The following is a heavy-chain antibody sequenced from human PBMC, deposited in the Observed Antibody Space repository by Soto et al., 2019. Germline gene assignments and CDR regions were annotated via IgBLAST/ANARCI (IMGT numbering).Heavy chain of an antibody. V-gene: IGHV1-69*01. CDR2: IIPIFGTA. CDR1: GGTFSSYA. CDR3: ARDYYDSSGYYDYFDY. J-gene: IGHJ4*02. Sequence: QVQLVQSGAEVKKPGSSVKVSCKASGGTFSSYAISWVRQAPGQGLEWMGGIIPIFGTANYAQKFQGRVTITADESTSTAYMELSSLRSEDTAVYYCARDYYDSSGYYDYFDYWGQGTLVTVSS. D-gene: IGHD3-22*01.